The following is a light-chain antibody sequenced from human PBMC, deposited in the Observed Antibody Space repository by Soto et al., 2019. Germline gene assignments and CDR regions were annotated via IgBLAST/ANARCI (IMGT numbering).Light chain of an antibody. V-gene: IGKV3-20*01. Sequence: EIVLTQSPGTLSLSPGERATLSCRASQSVSSSYLAWCQQKPGLAPRLLIYGASGRATGIPDRFSGSGSGTDFTLTISRLEPEDFAVYYCQQCGSSPPVTFGPGTKVDIK. CDR1: QSVSSSY. J-gene: IGKJ3*01. CDR3: QQCGSSPPVT. CDR2: GAS.